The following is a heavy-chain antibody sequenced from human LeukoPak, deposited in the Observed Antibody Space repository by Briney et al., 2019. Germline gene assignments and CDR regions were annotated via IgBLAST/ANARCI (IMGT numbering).Heavy chain of an antibody. D-gene: IGHD3-9*01. CDR1: GGSISSGGYY. J-gene: IGHJ4*02. CDR3: VRNSYDMTLFDY. V-gene: IGHV4-31*03. Sequence: SPTLSLTCTVSGGSISSGGYYWSWIRQHPGKGLEWIGYIYYSGSAYYNPSLKSRVTISVDTSKNQFSLKLSSVTAADTAVYYCVRNSYDMTLFDYWGQGTLVTVSS. CDR2: IYYSGSA.